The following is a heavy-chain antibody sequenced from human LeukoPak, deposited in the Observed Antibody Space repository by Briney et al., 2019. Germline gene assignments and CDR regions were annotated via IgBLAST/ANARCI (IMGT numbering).Heavy chain of an antibody. V-gene: IGHV3-7*01. CDR2: INPDGSQK. CDR1: GFTFSGNW. CDR3: AKLLGTVTTYDS. D-gene: IGHD2/OR15-2a*01. Sequence: GGSLTLSCEASGFTFSGNWMSWVRQAPGKGLEWVASINPDGSQKLYVDSVKGRFTISRDNTKSSLYLQKNSLGAEDTAMYYCAKLLGTVTTYDSWGQGTRVTVSS. J-gene: IGHJ4*02.